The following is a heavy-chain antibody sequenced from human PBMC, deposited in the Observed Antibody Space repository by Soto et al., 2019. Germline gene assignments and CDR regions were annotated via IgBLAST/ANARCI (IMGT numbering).Heavy chain of an antibody. D-gene: IGHD3-3*01. J-gene: IGHJ6*03. Sequence: EVQLLESGGGLVQPGGSLRLSCAASGFTFSSYAMSWVRQAPGKGLEWVSAISGSGGSTYYADSVKGRFTISRDNSKNTLYLQMNSLRAEDTAVYYCAKDLSVIIDYYYYYLYVWGNGTTVTV. CDR2: ISGSGGST. CDR3: AKDLSVIIDYYYYYLYV. V-gene: IGHV3-23*01. CDR1: GFTFSSYA.